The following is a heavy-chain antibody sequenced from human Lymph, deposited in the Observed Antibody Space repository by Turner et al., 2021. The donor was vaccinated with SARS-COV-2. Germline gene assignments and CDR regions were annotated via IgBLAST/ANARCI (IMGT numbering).Heavy chain of an antibody. CDR3: ARGRLDSYSGSYYSWFDP. CDR2: ISWNSGSI. J-gene: IGHJ5*02. Sequence: EVQLVESGGGLVQPGRSLRLSCAASGFTFDDYAMHWVRQAPGKGLEWVSGISWNSGSIGYADSVKGRFTISRDNAKNSLYLQMNSLRAEDTALYYCARGRLDSYSGSYYSWFDPWGQGTLVTVSS. V-gene: IGHV3-9*01. D-gene: IGHD1-26*01. CDR1: GFTFDDYA.